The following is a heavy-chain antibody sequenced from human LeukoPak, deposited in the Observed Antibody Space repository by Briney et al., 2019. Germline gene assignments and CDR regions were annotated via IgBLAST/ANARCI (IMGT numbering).Heavy chain of an antibody. CDR1: GGSFSGYY. V-gene: IGHV4-34*01. CDR3: ARGRGGPGFDL. CDR2: INHSGST. Sequence: SETLSLTCAVYGGSFSGYYWSWIRQPPGKGLAWIGEINHSGSTNYNPSLKSRVTISVDTSKNQFSLKLSSVTAADTGVCYCARGRGGPGFDLWGRGTLVTVSS. J-gene: IGHJ2*01.